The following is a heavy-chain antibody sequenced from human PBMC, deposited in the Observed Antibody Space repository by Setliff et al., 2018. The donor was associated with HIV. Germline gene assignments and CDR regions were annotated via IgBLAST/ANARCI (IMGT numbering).Heavy chain of an antibody. CDR2: INHSGST. D-gene: IGHD3-10*01. J-gene: IGHJ4*02. Sequence: PSETLSLTCAVYGGSFTDYYWSWIRQPPGKGLEWIGEINHSGSTNYKPSLKSRVTISVDSSKNQFSLRLSSLTAADTAVYFCARDLRGARWYSDYWSQGTLVTVSS. CDR3: ARDLRGARWYSDY. CDR1: GGSFTDYY. V-gene: IGHV4-34*09.